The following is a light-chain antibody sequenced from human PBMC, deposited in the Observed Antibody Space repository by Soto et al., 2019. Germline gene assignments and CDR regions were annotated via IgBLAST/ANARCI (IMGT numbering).Light chain of an antibody. Sequence: QSVLTHPPSASGSPGQSVAISCTGTSSDVGGYNYVSWYQQHPGKAPKLIIYEVSKRPSGVPDRFSGSKSGNTASLTVSGLQAEDEADYYCGSYAGKFGGGTKLTVL. CDR1: SSDVGGYNY. CDR2: EVS. V-gene: IGLV2-8*01. CDR3: GSYAGK. J-gene: IGLJ2*01.